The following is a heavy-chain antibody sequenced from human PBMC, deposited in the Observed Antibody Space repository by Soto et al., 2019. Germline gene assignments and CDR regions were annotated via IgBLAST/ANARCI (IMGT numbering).Heavy chain of an antibody. V-gene: IGHV2-70*01. J-gene: IGHJ6*02. CDR1: GFSLSTSGMC. Sequence: VSGPTLVNPTQTLTLTCTFSGFSLSTSGMCVSWIRQPPGKALEWLAPIDWDDDKYYSTSLKTRLTISKDTSKNQVVLTMTNMDHVDTATYYCARMPDYYDSSGYYSHYGMDVWGQGTTVTVSS. D-gene: IGHD3-22*01. CDR3: ARMPDYYDSSGYYSHYGMDV. CDR2: IDWDDDK.